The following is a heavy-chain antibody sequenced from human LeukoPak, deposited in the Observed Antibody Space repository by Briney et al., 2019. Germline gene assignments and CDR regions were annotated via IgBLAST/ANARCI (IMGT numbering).Heavy chain of an antibody. J-gene: IGHJ6*03. D-gene: IGHD4-17*01. V-gene: IGHV1-2*02. CDR1: GYTFTGYY. CDR3: ARDGGTTVTTWFYYYYYYYMDV. CDR2: INPYSGGT. Sequence: ASVKVSCKASGYTFTGYYMHWVRQAPGQGLEWMGWINPYSGGTNSAQTFQGRVTMTRDTSIRPTYMELSRLRSDATAVYYCARDGGTTVTTWFYYYYYYYMDVWGKGTTVTVSS.